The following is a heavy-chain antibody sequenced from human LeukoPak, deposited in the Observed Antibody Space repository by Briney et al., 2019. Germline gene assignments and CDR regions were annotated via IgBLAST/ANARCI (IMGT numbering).Heavy chain of an antibody. D-gene: IGHD5-18*01. CDR1: GHSLTDLS. CDR3: ASTWRWIQPRYDY. J-gene: IGHJ4*02. CDR2: FDPEDGET. Sequence: ASVKVSCKVSGHSLTDLSMHWVRQAPGKGLEWMGGFDPEDGETTYAQKFQDRVTMTEDTSTDTVYMELSSLTSEDTAVSYCASTWRWIQPRYDYWGQGTLVTVSS. V-gene: IGHV1-24*01.